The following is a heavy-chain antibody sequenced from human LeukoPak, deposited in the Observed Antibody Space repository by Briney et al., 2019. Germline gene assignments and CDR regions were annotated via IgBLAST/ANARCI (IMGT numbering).Heavy chain of an antibody. J-gene: IGHJ4*02. CDR2: ISWDGGST. D-gene: IGHD3-9*01. V-gene: IGHV3-43D*03. Sequence: GGSLRLSCAASGFTFDDYAMHWVRQAPGKGLEWVSLISWDGGSTYYADSVKGRFTISRDNAKNSLSLQLSSLRAEDTAVYYCARGHYDILTASYKWTPDYWGQGILVTVSS. CDR3: ARGHYDILTASYKWTPDY. CDR1: GFTFDDYA.